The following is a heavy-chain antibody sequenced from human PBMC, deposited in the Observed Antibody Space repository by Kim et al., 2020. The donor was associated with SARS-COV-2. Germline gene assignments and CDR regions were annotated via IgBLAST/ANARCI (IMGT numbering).Heavy chain of an antibody. CDR2: ITGVAGGT. V-gene: IGHV3-23*01. CDR1: GFTFSNYA. CDR3: ARDRADPHDRFDH. Sequence: GGSLRLSCAASGFTFSNYAMSWVRQVPGKGPEWVSTITGVAGGTSYTDSAKCRLTISRDNSKSTLNLQIHSLRVEDTAVYFCARDRADPHDRFDHWGDGTLGSVS. J-gene: IGHJ4*01. D-gene: IGHD1-1*01.